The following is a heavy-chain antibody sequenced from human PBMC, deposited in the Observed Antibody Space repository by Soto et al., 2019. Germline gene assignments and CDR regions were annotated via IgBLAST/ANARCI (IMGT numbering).Heavy chain of an antibody. Sequence: EVQLVESGGGLVQPGRSLRLSCAASGFTFDDYALHWVRQVPGKGLEWVSAISGSGGSTYYADSVKGRFTISRDNSKNTLYLQMNSLRAEDTAVYYCAKDKASAWFDPWGQGTLVTVSS. V-gene: IGHV3-23*04. CDR2: ISGSGGST. CDR1: GFTFDDYA. CDR3: AKDKASAWFDP. J-gene: IGHJ5*02.